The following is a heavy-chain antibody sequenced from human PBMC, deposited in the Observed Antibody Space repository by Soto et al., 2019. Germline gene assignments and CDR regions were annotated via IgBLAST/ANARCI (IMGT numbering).Heavy chain of an antibody. V-gene: IGHV4-59*01. J-gene: IGHJ4*02. CDR3: ARDLRYSYGGSYYFDY. CDR2: IYYSGST. CDR1: GGSISSYY. D-gene: IGHD5-18*01. Sequence: SETLSLTCTVSGGSISSYYWSWIRQPPGKGLEWIGYIYYSGSTNYNPSLKSRVTISVDTSKNQFSLKLSSVTAADTAVYYCARDLRYSYGGSYYFDYWGQGTQVTVSS.